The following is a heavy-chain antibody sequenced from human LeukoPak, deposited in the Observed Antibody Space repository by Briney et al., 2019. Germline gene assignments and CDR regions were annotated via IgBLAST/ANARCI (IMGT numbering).Heavy chain of an antibody. V-gene: IGHV3-30-3*01. CDR3: ASEVTGGAFDI. J-gene: IGHJ3*02. CDR2: ISYDGSNK. Sequence: GRSLRLSCAASGFTFSSYAMHWVRQAPGKGLEWVAVISYDGSNKYYADSVKGRFTISRDNSKNTLYLQMNSLRAEDTAVYYCASEVTGGAFDIWGQGTMVTVSS. D-gene: IGHD5-18*01. CDR1: GFTFSSYA.